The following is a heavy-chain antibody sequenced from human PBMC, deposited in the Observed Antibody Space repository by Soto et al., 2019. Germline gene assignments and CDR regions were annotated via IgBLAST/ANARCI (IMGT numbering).Heavy chain of an antibody. D-gene: IGHD6-19*01. CDR3: ARSRAVAGTQDYYYYGMDV. CDR1: GGSFSGYY. CDR2: INHSGST. V-gene: IGHV4-34*01. J-gene: IGHJ6*02. Sequence: TSETLSLTCAVYGGSFSGYYWSWIRQPPGKGLEWIGEINHSGSTNYNPSLKSRVTISVDTSKNQFSLKLSSVTAADTAVYYCARSRAVAGTQDYYYYGMDVWGQGTTVTVSS.